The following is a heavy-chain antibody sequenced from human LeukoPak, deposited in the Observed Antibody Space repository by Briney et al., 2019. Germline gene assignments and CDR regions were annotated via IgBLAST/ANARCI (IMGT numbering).Heavy chain of an antibody. Sequence: HPGGSLRLSCAASGFTFSSYAMSWVRQAPGKGLEWVSAISGSGGTTYYADSVKGRFTFSRDNSKNTLYLQMNSLRAEDTAVYYCAKDLDRYYYYYMDVWGKGTTVTVSS. CDR1: GFTFSSYA. J-gene: IGHJ6*03. V-gene: IGHV3-23*01. D-gene: IGHD3/OR15-3a*01. CDR3: AKDLDRYYYYYMDV. CDR2: ISGSGGTT.